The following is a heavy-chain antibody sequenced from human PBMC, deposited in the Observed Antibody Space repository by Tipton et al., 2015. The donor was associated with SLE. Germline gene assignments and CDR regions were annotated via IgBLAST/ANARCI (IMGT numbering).Heavy chain of an antibody. J-gene: IGHJ6*02. V-gene: IGHV4-34*01. CDR3: ARDGTMVRGVGEYYGMDV. CDR2: INHSGST. CDR1: GGSISSHY. Sequence: TLSLTCTVSGGSISSHYWSWIRQPPGKGLEWIGEINHSGSTNYNPSLKSRVTISVDTSKNQFSLKLSSVTAADTAVYYCARDGTMVRGVGEYYGMDVWGQGTTVTVSS. D-gene: IGHD3-10*01.